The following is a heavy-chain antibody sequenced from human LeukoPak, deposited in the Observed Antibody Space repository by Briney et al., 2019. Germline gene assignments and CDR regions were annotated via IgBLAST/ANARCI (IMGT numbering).Heavy chain of an antibody. Sequence: PSQPLSLTCTVSGGSISSGGYYWGWIRQHPGKGLEWIGYIYYSGSTYYNPSLKSRVTISVDTSKNQFSLKLSSVTAADTAVYYCARDRRRNRSGTGDAFDIWGQGTMVTVSS. J-gene: IGHJ3*02. V-gene: IGHV4-31*03. CDR2: IYYSGST. D-gene: IGHD3-10*01. CDR3: ARDRRRNRSGTGDAFDI. CDR1: GGSISSGGYY.